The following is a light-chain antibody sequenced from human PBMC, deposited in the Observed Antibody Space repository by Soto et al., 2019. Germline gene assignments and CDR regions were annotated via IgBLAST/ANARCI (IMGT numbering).Light chain of an antibody. CDR2: AAS. J-gene: IGKJ5*01. Sequence: DIQLTQSPSFLSPSIVESVTITCRASQGISTSLAWYQVKPGKAPKLLIYAASTLESGVPSRFSATVSGTEFSLTITSLQPEDFATYYCQQLFDSPITFGQGTRLEIK. V-gene: IGKV1-9*01. CDR3: QQLFDSPIT. CDR1: QGISTS.